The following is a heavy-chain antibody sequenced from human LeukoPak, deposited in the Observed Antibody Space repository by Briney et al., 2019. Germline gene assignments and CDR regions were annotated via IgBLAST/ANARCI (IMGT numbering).Heavy chain of an antibody. D-gene: IGHD3-9*01. CDR1: GFTFSSYW. Sequence: GGSLRLSCAASGFTFSSYWMSWVRQAPGKGLEWVANIKQDGSEKYYVDSVKGRFTISRDNAKNSLYLQMNSLRAEDTAVYYCAGTPGPGVLPYFDWLSSLPYFDYWGQGTLVTVSS. J-gene: IGHJ4*02. CDR3: AGTPGPGVLPYFDWLSSLPYFDY. V-gene: IGHV3-7*01. CDR2: IKQDGSEK.